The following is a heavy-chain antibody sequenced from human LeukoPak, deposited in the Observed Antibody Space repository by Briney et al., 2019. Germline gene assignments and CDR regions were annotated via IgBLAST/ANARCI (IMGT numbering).Heavy chain of an antibody. Sequence: ASVKVSCKASGYTFTGYYMHWVGQTPGQGLEWMGWINPNSGGTNYAQKFQGRVTMTRDTSISTAYMELSRLRSDDTAVYYCARGTDLDFWSGYGRGDYFDYWGQGTLVTVSS. CDR3: ARGTDLDFWSGYGRGDYFDY. V-gene: IGHV1-2*02. D-gene: IGHD3-3*01. CDR2: INPNSGGT. J-gene: IGHJ4*02. CDR1: GYTFTGYY.